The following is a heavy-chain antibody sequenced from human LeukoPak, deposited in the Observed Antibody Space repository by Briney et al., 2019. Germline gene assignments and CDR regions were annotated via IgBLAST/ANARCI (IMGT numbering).Heavy chain of an antibody. CDR2: INPNSGGT. D-gene: IGHD3-22*01. V-gene: IGHV1-2*06. Sequence: ASVKVSCKASGYTFTGYYMHWVRQAPGQGLEWMGRINPNSGGTNYAQKFQGRVTMTRYTSISTAYMELSRLRSDDSAVYYCALSKMIVVLFDPWGQGTLVTVSS. CDR1: GYTFTGYY. CDR3: ALSKMIVVLFDP. J-gene: IGHJ5*02.